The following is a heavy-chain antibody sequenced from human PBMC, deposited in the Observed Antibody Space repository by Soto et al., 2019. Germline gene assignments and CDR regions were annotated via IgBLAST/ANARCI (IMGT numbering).Heavy chain of an antibody. D-gene: IGHD6-19*01. Sequence: VASVKVSCKXSGYTFTSYGISWVRQAPGQGLEWMGWISAYNGNTNYAQKLQGRVTMTTDTSTSTAYMELRSLRSDDTAVYYCARDSGLAVAGSAFDIWGQGTMVTVSS. V-gene: IGHV1-18*04. CDR2: ISAYNGNT. CDR1: GYTFTSYG. CDR3: ARDSGLAVAGSAFDI. J-gene: IGHJ3*02.